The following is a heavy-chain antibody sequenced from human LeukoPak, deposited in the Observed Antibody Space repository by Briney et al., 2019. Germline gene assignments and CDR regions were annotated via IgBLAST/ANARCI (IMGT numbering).Heavy chain of an antibody. V-gene: IGHV4-59*08. D-gene: IGHD4-17*01. CDR3: ARQPKYYGDYYFDY. J-gene: IGHJ4*02. Sequence: SETLSLTCTVSGGSISSYYWSWIRQPPGKGLEWIGYIYYSGSTNYNPSLKSRVTISVDTSKNQFSLKLSSVTAADTAVYYCARQPKYYGDYYFDYGGQGTLVTVSS. CDR1: GGSISSYY. CDR2: IYYSGST.